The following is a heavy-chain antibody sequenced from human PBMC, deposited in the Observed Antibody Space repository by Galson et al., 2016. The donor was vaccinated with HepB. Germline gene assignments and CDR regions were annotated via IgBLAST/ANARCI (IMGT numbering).Heavy chain of an antibody. D-gene: IGHD2-8*01. J-gene: IGHJ6*02. V-gene: IGHV4-59*01. Sequence: SETLSLTCTVSGGSITSSYWAWIRQSPGKGLEWIGHMYYTGTTNYNPSLKSRVTISVDRSKKHFSLKLSSVTAADTAVYYCARDWWAEDVTNSRGGYYYYTMDVWGQGTTVTVSS. CDR1: GGSITSSY. CDR2: MYYTGTT. CDR3: ARDWWAEDVTNSRGGYYYYTMDV.